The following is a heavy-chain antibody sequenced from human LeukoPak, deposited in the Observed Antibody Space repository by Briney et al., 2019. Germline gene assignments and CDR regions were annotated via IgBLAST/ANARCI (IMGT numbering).Heavy chain of an antibody. Sequence: GGSLRLSCAASGFTFSSYWMHWVRQAPGKGLVWVSRINGDGTSTTYADSVKGRFTISRDNAKNTLYLQMNGLRAEDTAVYYCARDLVVTSAYWGQGTLVTVSS. J-gene: IGHJ4*02. V-gene: IGHV3-74*01. CDR3: ARDLVVTSAY. CDR2: INGDGTST. D-gene: IGHD3-16*01. CDR1: GFTFSSYW.